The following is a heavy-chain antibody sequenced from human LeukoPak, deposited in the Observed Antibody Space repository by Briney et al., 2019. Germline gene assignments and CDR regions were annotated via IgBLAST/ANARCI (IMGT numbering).Heavy chain of an antibody. J-gene: IGHJ6*02. CDR2: IYSGGST. Sequence: GGSLRLSCAASGFTVSSNYMSWVRQAPGKGLEWVSVIYSGGSTYYADSVKGRFTISRDNSKNTLYLQMNSLRAEDTAVYYCAREEGYCSGGSCYSGVDYYYGMDVWRQGTTVTVSS. CDR1: GFTVSSNY. V-gene: IGHV3-53*01. D-gene: IGHD2-15*01. CDR3: AREEGYCSGGSCYSGVDYYYGMDV.